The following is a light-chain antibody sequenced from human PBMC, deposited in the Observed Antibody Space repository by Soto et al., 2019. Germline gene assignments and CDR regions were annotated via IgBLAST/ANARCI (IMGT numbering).Light chain of an antibody. CDR3: QQYYSTPPAT. V-gene: IGKV4-1*01. CDR1: QSVLYSSNNKNY. Sequence: DIVLTQSPDSLAVSLGERATINCKSSQSVLYSSNNKNYLAWYQQKPGQPPKLLIYWASTRESGVPDRFSGGGSGTDFTLTISSLQAEDVAVYYCQQYYSTPPATFGQGTKVEIK. J-gene: IGKJ1*01. CDR2: WAS.